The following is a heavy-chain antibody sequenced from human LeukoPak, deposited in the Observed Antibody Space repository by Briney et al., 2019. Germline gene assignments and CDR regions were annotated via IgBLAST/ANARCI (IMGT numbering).Heavy chain of an antibody. CDR2: ISSSSSYI. J-gene: IGHJ3*02. V-gene: IGHV3-21*01. CDR1: GFTFSSYS. CDR3: ARGYYYDSSGYYKMNAFDI. D-gene: IGHD3-22*01. Sequence: AGGSLRLSCAASGFTFSSYSMNWVRQAPGKGLEWVSSISSSSSYIYYADSMKGRFTISRDDAKNSLYLQMNSLRAEDTAVHYCARGYYYDSSGYYKMNAFDIWGQGTMVTVSS.